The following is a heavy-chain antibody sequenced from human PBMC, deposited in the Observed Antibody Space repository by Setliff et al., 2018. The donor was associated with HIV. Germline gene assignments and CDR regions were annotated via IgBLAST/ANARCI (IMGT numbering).Heavy chain of an antibody. Sequence: SETLSLTCIVSGGSISSYYWGWIRQPPGKGLEWIGSVYYSGSTYYNPSLKSRVTISIDTSKNQFSLKLSSVTAADTAVYYCARENGRTNYYYYYGMDVWGQGTTVTVS. J-gene: IGHJ6*02. CDR1: GGSISSYY. CDR2: VYYSGST. V-gene: IGHV4-39*07. CDR3: ARENGRTNYYYYYGMDV.